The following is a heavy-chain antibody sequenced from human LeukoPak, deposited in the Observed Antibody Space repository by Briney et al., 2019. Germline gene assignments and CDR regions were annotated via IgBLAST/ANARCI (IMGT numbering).Heavy chain of an antibody. CDR2: ISASGGST. J-gene: IGHJ4*02. D-gene: IGHD6-19*01. V-gene: IGHV3-23*01. CDR1: GFTFSNYA. CDR3: AKIGAEIAVAGRAPWYFDC. Sequence: PGGSLRLSCAASGFTFSNYAMTWVRQAPGKGLEWVSGISASGGSTYYADSVKGRFTISRDNSKNTLYLQMNSLTAEDTAVYYCAKIGAEIAVAGRAPWYFDCWGQGTLVTVSS.